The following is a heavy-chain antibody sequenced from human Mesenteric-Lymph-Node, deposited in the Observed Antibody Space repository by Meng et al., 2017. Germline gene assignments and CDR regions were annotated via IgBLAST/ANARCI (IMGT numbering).Heavy chain of an antibody. CDR3: ARAAVVVGAKYYYGMDV. D-gene: IGHD1-26*01. J-gene: IGHJ6*02. Sequence: ASVKVSCKASGYTFTSYYMHWVRQAPGQGLEWMGIINPSDGSTSYAQKFQGRVTMTRDASTSTVYMELSSLRSEDTAVYYCARAAVVVGAKYYYGMDVWGQGTTVTVSS. CDR2: INPSDGST. CDR1: GYTFTSYY. V-gene: IGHV1-46*01.